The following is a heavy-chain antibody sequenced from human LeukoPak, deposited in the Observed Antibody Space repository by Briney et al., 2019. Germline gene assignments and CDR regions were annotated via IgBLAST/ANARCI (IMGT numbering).Heavy chain of an antibody. Sequence: ASVKVSCKASGYSFSSHDINWVRQATGQGLEWMGWMNPKSGNTDHAQKFQGRVTMSRNTSISVAYLELSSLRSEDTAVYFCVRASLLRGLVVYYFDFWGQGTPVTVFS. CDR1: GYSFSSHD. J-gene: IGHJ4*02. CDR3: VRASLLRGLVVYYFDF. CDR2: MNPKSGNT. D-gene: IGHD3-16*02. V-gene: IGHV1-8*01.